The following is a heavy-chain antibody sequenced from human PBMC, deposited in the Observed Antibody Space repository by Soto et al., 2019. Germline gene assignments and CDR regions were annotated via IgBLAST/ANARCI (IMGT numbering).Heavy chain of an antibody. CDR2: IWYDGSNK. J-gene: IGHJ6*03. CDR1: GFTFSSYG. D-gene: IGHD2-8*01. Sequence: QVQLVESGGGVVQPGRSLRLSCAASGFTFSSYGMHWVRQAPGKGLEWVAVIWYDGSNKYYADSVKGRFTISRDNSKNTLYLQMNSLRAEDTAVYYCATGYCTIGVCAVADYYMDVWGKGTTVTVSS. CDR3: ATGYCTIGVCAVADYYMDV. V-gene: IGHV3-33*01.